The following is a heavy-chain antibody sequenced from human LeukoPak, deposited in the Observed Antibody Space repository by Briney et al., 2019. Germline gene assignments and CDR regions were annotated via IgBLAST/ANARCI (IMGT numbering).Heavy chain of an antibody. CDR3: ARARPIFGVVIPWHY. V-gene: IGHV4-59*01. CDR1: DDSISDYY. Sequence: SETLSLTCTVSDDSISDYYRGWIRQPPGKGLEWIGYFHNSGTSTYNPSLKSRVTISADTSKNQFSLKLNSLTTADTAVYYCARARPIFGVVIPWHYWGQGTLVTVSS. CDR2: FHNSGTS. D-gene: IGHD3-3*01. J-gene: IGHJ4*02.